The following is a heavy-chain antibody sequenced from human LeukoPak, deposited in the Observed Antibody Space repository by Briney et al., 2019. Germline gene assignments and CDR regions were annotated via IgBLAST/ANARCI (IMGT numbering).Heavy chain of an antibody. CDR1: AFIFSGHW. CDR2: IKEDGSER. J-gene: IGHJ6*02. V-gene: IGHV3-7*03. D-gene: IGHD3-16*01. CDR3: ASHGLITFGGPYYYYGMDV. Sequence: GSLSLSCEGSAFIFSGHWMNWVRQTPGKGLEWVASIKEDGSERQYVDSVKGRFSISRDNTKGSLFLQLNSLRAEDTAVYYCASHGLITFGGPYYYYGMDVWGQGTTVTVSS.